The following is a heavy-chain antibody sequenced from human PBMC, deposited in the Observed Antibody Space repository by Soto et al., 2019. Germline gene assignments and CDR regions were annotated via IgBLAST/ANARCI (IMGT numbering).Heavy chain of an antibody. CDR1: GGSVSSGSYY. CDR3: VRVVVPAARTGVDP. Sequence: QVQLQESGPGLVKPSETLSLTCTVSGGSVSSGSYYWSWIRQPPGKGLEWIGYIYYSGSTNYNPSLKSRVTISVDTSKNQFSLKLSSVTAADTAVYYCVRVVVPAARTGVDPWGQGTLVTVSS. J-gene: IGHJ5*02. V-gene: IGHV4-61*01. D-gene: IGHD2-2*01. CDR2: IYYSGST.